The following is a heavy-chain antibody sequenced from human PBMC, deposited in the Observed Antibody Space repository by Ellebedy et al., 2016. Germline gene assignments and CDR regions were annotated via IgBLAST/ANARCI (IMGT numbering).Heavy chain of an antibody. D-gene: IGHD5-12*01. J-gene: IGHJ4*02. CDR3: ARGWLRSGFDS. CDR1: GDSVSINSGG. V-gene: IGHV6-1*01. CDR2: TYYNSKWYN. Sequence: SQTLSLTCAISGDSVSINSGGWNWIRQSPSRGLEWLGRTYYNSKWYNDYAVSLKSRITVNPDTSKNQFSLQFNSVTPDDTAVYYCARGWLRSGFDSWGQGTLVTIPS.